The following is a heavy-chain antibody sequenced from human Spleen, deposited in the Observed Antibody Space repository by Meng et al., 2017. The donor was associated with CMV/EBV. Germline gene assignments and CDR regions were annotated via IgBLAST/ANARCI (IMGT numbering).Heavy chain of an antibody. CDR2: MYYSGST. Sequence: SETLSLTCTVSGGSISSSSYYWGWIRQPPGKGLEWIGSMYYSGSTYYNPSLKSRVTISVDTSKNQFSLKLNSVTAADTAVYYCVRDFESCIDRTCYRRFDQWGQGALVTVSS. J-gene: IGHJ4*02. V-gene: IGHV4-39*07. CDR1: GGSISSSSYY. CDR3: VRDFESCIDRTCYRRFDQ. D-gene: IGHD2-15*01.